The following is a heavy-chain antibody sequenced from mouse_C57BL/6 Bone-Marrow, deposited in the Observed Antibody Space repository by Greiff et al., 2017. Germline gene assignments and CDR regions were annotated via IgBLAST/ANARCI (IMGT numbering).Heavy chain of an antibody. CDR3: DRPRRGGLHRWYF. V-gene: IGHV5-6*01. CDR2: ISSGGTYT. J-gene: IGHJ1*01. Sequence: EVQLVESAGAFVLSRGSLQLSSAATGSPFGSSAISLVLQTPDRRLEWVATISSGGTYTYSPDSVKGGFSLSIDNAMNTQSLQLHSLQSEDTAMLYCDRPRRGGLHRWYF. D-gene: IGHD2-4*01. CDR1: GSPFGSSA.